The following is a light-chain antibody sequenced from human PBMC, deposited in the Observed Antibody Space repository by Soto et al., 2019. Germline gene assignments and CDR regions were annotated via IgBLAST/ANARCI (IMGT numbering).Light chain of an antibody. CDR2: TAS. Sequence: EIVLTQSPGTLSLSPGERATLSCRASQTVGSGYLAWYQQKPGQAPRLLIHTASIRATGIPDRFSGSGSGTDFTLTISRLEPEDFALYYCQQYSNSPYTFGQGSKLEIK. CDR1: QTVGSGY. V-gene: IGKV3-20*01. CDR3: QQYSNSPYT. J-gene: IGKJ2*01.